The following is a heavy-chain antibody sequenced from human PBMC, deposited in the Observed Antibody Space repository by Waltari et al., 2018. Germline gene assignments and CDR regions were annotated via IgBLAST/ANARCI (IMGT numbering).Heavy chain of an antibody. V-gene: IGHV3-7*04. CDR1: GFTFSSHW. Sequence: EVQLVESGGGLVQPGGSLRLSCAASGFTFSSHWMTWVRQAPGKGLEWLAKIKEDGSESYYGESVKGRFTISRDNTKNSLYLQMNSLRVEDTAVYYCARADYGGTADYDYWGQGTQVTVSS. CDR3: ARADYGGTADYDY. CDR2: IKEDGSES. D-gene: IGHD4-17*01. J-gene: IGHJ4*02.